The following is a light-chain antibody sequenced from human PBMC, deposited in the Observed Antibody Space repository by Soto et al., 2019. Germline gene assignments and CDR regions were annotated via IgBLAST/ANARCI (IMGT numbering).Light chain of an antibody. V-gene: IGKV3-11*01. CDR1: QSVSSN. CDR2: DAS. J-gene: IGKJ1*01. CDR3: HQYSNWPPWT. Sequence: EIVLTQSPATLSLSPGERATLSCRASQSVSSNLAWYQHKPGQPPRLLIYDASTRATGIPARFSGSGSGTDFTLTISSLQSEDSAVYYCHQYSNWPPWTFGPGTKVEIK.